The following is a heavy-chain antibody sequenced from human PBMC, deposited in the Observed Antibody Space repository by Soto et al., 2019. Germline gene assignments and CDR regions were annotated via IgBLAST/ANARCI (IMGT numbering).Heavy chain of an antibody. D-gene: IGHD2-8*01. J-gene: IGHJ6*02. Sequence: ASVKVSCKASGYTFTRSGISWVRQAPGQGLEWMGWISGYNGDTNYAQKFQGRVTMTTDTSTTTAYMELRSLTSDDTAVYYCAKNGQPPYYYYGMDFWGQGTTVTVSS. CDR2: ISGYNGDT. V-gene: IGHV1-18*01. CDR1: GYTFTRSG. CDR3: AKNGQPPYYYYGMDF.